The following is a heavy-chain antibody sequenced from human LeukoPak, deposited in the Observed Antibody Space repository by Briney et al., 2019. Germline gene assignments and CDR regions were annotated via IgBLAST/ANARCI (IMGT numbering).Heavy chain of an antibody. CDR2: INPNSGGT. J-gene: IGHJ3*02. CDR1: GYTFTGYY. CDR3: ARGWFGELNAFDI. Sequence: ASVKGSCKASGYTFTGYYMHWVRQAPGQGLEWMGWINPNSGGTNYAQKFQGWVTMTRDTSISTAYMELSRLRSDDTAVYYCARGWFGELNAFDIWGQGTMVTVSS. D-gene: IGHD3-10*01. V-gene: IGHV1-2*04.